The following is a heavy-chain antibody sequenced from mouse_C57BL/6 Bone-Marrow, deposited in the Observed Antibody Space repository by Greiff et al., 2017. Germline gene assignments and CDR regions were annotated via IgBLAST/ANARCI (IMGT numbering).Heavy chain of an antibody. J-gene: IGHJ3*01. CDR1: EYEFPSHD. CDR2: INSDGGST. CDR3: ARHGYAWFAY. V-gene: IGHV5-2*01. D-gene: IGHD2-2*01. Sequence: EVQLVESGGGLVQPGESLKLSCESNEYEFPSHDMSWVRKTPEKRLELVAAINSDGGSTYYPDTMERRFIISRDNTKKPLYLQMSRLRTEDTDLYDCARHGYAWFAYWGQGTLVTVSA.